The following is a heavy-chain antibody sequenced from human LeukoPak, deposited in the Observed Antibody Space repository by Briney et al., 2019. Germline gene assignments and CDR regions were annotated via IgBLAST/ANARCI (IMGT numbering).Heavy chain of an antibody. CDR3: ARESRISWIAVGADAFDI. D-gene: IGHD6-19*01. J-gene: IGHJ3*02. CDR1: GFTFSVYY. CDR2: ISSSGSTI. V-gene: IGHV3-11*01. Sequence: GGSLRLSCAASGFTFSVYYMSWIRQAPGKGLEWVSYISSSGSTIYYADSVKGRFTISRDNAKNSLYLQMNSLRAEDTAVYYCARESRISWIAVGADAFDIWGQGTMVTVSS.